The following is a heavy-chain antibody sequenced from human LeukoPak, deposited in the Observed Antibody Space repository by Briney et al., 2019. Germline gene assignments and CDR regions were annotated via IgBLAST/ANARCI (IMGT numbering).Heavy chain of an antibody. V-gene: IGHV3-23*01. J-gene: IGHJ3*02. CDR3: AKDKGGSSGSFHI. Sequence: PGGSLRLSCAASGFTFSSYAMSWVRQAPGKGLEWVSQISGSGGDTFYADSVKGRLTISRDNSKNTLFLQINSLRAEDTAVYYCAKDKGGSSGSFHIWGQGTMVTVSS. CDR1: GFTFSSYA. CDR2: ISGSGGDT. D-gene: IGHD6-25*01.